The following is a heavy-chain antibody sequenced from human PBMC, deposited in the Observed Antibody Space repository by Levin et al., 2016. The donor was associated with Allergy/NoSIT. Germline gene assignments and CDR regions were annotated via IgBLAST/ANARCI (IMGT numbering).Heavy chain of an antibody. CDR2: IYWDDDK. D-gene: IGHD5-24*01. CDR3: AHRDGDNLADF. Sequence: WIRQPPGKALEWLALIYWDDDKRYSPSLKSRLTITKDTSKNQVVLTMTNMDPVDTATYYCAHRDGDNLADFWGQGTLVTVSS. J-gene: IGHJ4*02. V-gene: IGHV2-5*02.